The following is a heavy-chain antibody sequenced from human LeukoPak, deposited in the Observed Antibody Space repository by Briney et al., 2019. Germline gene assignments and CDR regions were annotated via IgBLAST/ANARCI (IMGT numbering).Heavy chain of an antibody. V-gene: IGHV4-34*01. Sequence: SETLSLTCAVYGGSFSGYYWSWIRQPPGKGLEWIGEINHSGSTNYNPSLKSRVTMSVDTSKNQFSLKLSSVTAADTAVYYCAREVAGYYGSGGFWGQGTLVTVSS. CDR1: GGSFSGYY. CDR2: INHSGST. CDR3: AREVAGYYGSGGF. D-gene: IGHD3-10*01. J-gene: IGHJ4*02.